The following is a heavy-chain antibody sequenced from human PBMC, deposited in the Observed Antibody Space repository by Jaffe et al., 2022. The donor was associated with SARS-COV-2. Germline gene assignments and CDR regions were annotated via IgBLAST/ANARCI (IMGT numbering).Heavy chain of an antibody. CDR2: ISYDGSNK. V-gene: IGHV3-30-3*01. J-gene: IGHJ3*02. D-gene: IGHD1-26*01. CDR3: ARDRVFEGAADAFDI. Sequence: QVQLVESGGGVVQPGRSLRLSCAASGFTFSSYAMHWVRQAPGKGLEWVAVISYDGSNKYYADSVKGRFTISRDNSKNTLYLQMNSLRAEDTAVYYCARDRVFEGAADAFDIWGQGTMVTVSS. CDR1: GFTFSSYA.